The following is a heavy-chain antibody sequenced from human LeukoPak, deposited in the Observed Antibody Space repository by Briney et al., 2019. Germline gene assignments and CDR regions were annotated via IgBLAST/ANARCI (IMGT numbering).Heavy chain of an antibody. Sequence: SETLSLTCTVSGGSISSYYWSWIRQPPGKGLEWIGYIYYSGSTNYNPYLKSRVTISVDTSKNQFSLKLSSVTAADTAVYYCARHLYRQALDYWGQGTLVTVSS. D-gene: IGHD4-11*01. CDR3: ARHLYRQALDY. V-gene: IGHV4-59*08. CDR2: IYYSGST. CDR1: GGSISSYY. J-gene: IGHJ4*02.